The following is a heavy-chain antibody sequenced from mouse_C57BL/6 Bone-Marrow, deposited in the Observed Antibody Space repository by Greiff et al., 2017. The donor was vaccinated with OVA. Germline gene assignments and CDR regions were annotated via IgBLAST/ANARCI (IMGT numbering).Heavy chain of an antibody. CDR1: GYTFTDHT. V-gene: IGHV1-78*01. CDR2: IYPSAGST. Sequence: VKLMESDAELVKPGASVKISCKVSGYTFTDHTIHWMKQRPEQGLEWIGYIYPSAGSTKYNEKFKGKATLTADNSSSTAFMQLTSLTSEDSAVCCCARKVYDSHFDYWGQGTTLTVSA. J-gene: IGHJ2*01. D-gene: IGHD2-3*01. CDR3: ARKVYDSHFDY.